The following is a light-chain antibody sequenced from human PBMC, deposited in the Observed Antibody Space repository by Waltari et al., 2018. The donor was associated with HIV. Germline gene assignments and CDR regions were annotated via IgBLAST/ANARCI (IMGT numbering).Light chain of an antibody. CDR2: DVT. V-gene: IGLV2-8*01. J-gene: IGLJ2*01. CDR1: SRDVGAYNF. CDR3: SSYAGGRNLI. Sequence: QSALTQPPSASGSPGQSVTISCTGTSRDVGAYNFVSWYQLHPGKAPKLLIYDVTKRPAGVPDRFSGSKSGNTASLTVSGLQAEDEADYYCSSYAGGRNLIFGGGTKLTVL.